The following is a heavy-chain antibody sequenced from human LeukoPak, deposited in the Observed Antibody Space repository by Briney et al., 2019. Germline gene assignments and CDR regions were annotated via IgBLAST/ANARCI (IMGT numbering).Heavy chain of an antibody. CDR2: IIPILGIA. Sequence: SVNLSCKASGGTFSSYAISWVRQAPGQGLEWIERIIPILGIANYAQKFQGRVTTTADKSTSTAYMELSSLRSEDTAVYYCARGPQEEYYYGSGSYFLDYWGQGTLVTVSS. J-gene: IGHJ4*02. V-gene: IGHV1-69*04. D-gene: IGHD3-10*01. CDR1: GGTFSSYA. CDR3: ARGPQEEYYYGSGSYFLDY.